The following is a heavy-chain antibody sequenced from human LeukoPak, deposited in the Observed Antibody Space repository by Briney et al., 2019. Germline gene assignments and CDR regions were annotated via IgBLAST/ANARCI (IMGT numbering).Heavy chain of an antibody. Sequence: GGSLRLSCAASGFTFSSYSMNWVRQAPGNGLEWVASISSSSSYIYYADSVKGRFTISRHNAKNSLYLQMNSLRAEDTAVYYCARDRWELTCDYWGQGTLVTVSS. J-gene: IGHJ4*02. CDR2: ISSSSSYI. CDR3: ARDRWELTCDY. D-gene: IGHD1-26*01. V-gene: IGHV3-21*01. CDR1: GFTFSSYS.